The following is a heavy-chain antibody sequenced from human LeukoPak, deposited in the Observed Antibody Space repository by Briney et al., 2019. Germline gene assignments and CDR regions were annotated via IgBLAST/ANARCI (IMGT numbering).Heavy chain of an antibody. CDR1: GYSFTDYW. Sequence: GESLKISCQASGYSFTDYWIGWVRQMPGKGLEWMGIIYPRDFDTRYSPSFQGQVAIAADKSLTTSYLQWNSLKTSDTAIYYCARLKDRITHAFDIWGQGTIVAVST. J-gene: IGHJ3*02. V-gene: IGHV5-51*01. CDR3: ARLKDRITHAFDI. D-gene: IGHD3-10*01. CDR2: IYPRDFDT.